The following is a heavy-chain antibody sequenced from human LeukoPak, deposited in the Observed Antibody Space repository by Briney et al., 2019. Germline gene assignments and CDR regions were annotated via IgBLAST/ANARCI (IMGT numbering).Heavy chain of an antibody. J-gene: IGHJ4*02. CDR2: ISGSGGST. V-gene: IGHV3-23*01. CDR1: GLTFSSYA. D-gene: IGHD3-3*01. Sequence: SGRSLRLSCAASGLTFSSYAMSWVRQAPGKGLEWVSAISGSGGSTYYADSVKGRFTISRDNSKNTLYLQMNSLRAEDTAVYYCAKDRGDFWSGSPTNYWGQGTLVTVSS. CDR3: AKDRGDFWSGSPTNY.